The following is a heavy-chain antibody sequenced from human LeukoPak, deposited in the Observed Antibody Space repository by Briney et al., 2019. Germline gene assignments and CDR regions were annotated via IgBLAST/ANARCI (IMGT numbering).Heavy chain of an antibody. Sequence: PSETLSLTCTVSGYSISSGYYWGWIRQPPGKGLEWIGSIYHSGSTYYNPSLKSRVTISVDTSKNQFSLKLSSVTAADTAVYYCARPGYSSSWYWNYWGQGTLVTVSS. CDR1: GYSISSGYY. D-gene: IGHD6-13*01. J-gene: IGHJ4*02. CDR3: ARPGYSSSWYWNY. V-gene: IGHV4-38-2*02. CDR2: IYHSGST.